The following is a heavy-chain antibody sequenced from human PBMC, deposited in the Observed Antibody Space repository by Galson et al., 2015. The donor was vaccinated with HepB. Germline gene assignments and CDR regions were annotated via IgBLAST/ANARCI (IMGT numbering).Heavy chain of an antibody. V-gene: IGHV1-18*01. Sequence: SCKASGYTFTSYGISWVRQAPGQGLEWMGWISAYNGNTNYAQKLQGRVTMTTDTSTSTAYMELRSLRSDDTAVYYCARVNSGSYYGGGRFDYWGQGTLVTVSS. CDR1: GYTFTSYG. D-gene: IGHD1-26*01. CDR2: ISAYNGNT. J-gene: IGHJ4*02. CDR3: ARVNSGSYYGGGRFDY.